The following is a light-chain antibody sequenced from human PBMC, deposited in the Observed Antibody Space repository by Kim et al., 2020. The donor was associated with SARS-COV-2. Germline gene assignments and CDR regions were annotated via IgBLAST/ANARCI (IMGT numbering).Light chain of an antibody. V-gene: IGKV1-5*03. J-gene: IGKJ1*01. CDR3: QQYNSYSPRT. CDR1: QSISSW. Sequence: SVGDRVTITCRASQSISSWLAWYQQKPGKAPKLLIYKASSLESGVPSMFSGSGSGTEFTLTISSLQPDDFATYYCQQYNSYSPRTFGQGTKVDIK. CDR2: KAS.